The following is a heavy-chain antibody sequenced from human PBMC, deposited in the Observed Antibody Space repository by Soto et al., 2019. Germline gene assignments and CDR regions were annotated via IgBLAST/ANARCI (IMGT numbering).Heavy chain of an antibody. J-gene: IGHJ6*02. Sequence: SETLSLTCAVYGGSCSGYYWSWLRQPPGKGPEWIGEINYSGSTKYNPSLESRVTISVDTSKNQFSLKLNSVSAADTAVYYCARTGGMDVWSQGATVTVSS. CDR2: INYSGST. CDR1: GGSCSGYY. CDR3: ARTGGMDV. V-gene: IGHV4-34*01.